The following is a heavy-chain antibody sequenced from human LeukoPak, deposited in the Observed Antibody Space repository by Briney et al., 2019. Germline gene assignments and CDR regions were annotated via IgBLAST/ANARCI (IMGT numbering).Heavy chain of an antibody. Sequence: ASVKVSCMVSGYTLTELSMHWVRQAPGKGLEWMGGFDPEAGETIYAQKFQGRVTMTEDTSTDTAYMELSSLRSEDTAVYYCATAGDLSQYNWFDPWGQGTLVTVSS. CDR2: FDPEAGET. V-gene: IGHV1-24*01. J-gene: IGHJ5*02. CDR1: GYTLTELS. CDR3: ATAGDLSQYNWFDP. D-gene: IGHD5-24*01.